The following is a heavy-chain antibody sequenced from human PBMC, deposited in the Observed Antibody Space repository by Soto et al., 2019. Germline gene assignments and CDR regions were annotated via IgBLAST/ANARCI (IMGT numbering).Heavy chain of an antibody. CDR3: ARQLERGDLPEGFEY. J-gene: IGHJ4*02. CDR1: GDSISSSHW. CDR2: IFHSGAT. V-gene: IGHV4-4*02. Sequence: QVQLQESGPGLVEPSGTLSLTCAVSGDSISSSHWWSWVRQPPGKGLEWIGEIFHSGATKYNPSLESRVTMSGDKSNNQLSLKLRSVTAADTAVYYCARQLERGDLPEGFEYWGQGTLATVSS. D-gene: IGHD1-1*01.